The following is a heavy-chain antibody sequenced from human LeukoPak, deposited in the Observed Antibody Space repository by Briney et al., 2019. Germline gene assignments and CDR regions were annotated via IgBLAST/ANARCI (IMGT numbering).Heavy chain of an antibody. CDR2: IYYSGST. CDR1: GGSISSYY. CDR3: GREMDSRYYGVDV. J-gene: IGHJ6*02. Sequence: PSETLSLTCTVSGGSISSYYWSWIRQPPGKGLEWIGYIYYSGSTNYNPSLKSRVTISVDTSKKHFSLELKSVTAADTAVYYCGREMDSRYYGVDVWGRGTTVTVSS. V-gene: IGHV4-59*01. D-gene: IGHD3-22*01.